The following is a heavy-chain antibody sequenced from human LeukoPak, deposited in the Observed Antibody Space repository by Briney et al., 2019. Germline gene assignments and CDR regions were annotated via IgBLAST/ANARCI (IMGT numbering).Heavy chain of an antibody. Sequence: GGSLRLSCAASGFTFSSYSMNWVRQAPGKGLEWVSSISSSSSYIYYADSVKGRFTISRDNAKNSLYLQMNSLRAEDTAVYYCARSGNYYYYYYMDVWGKGTTVTVSS. CDR1: GFTFSSYS. V-gene: IGHV3-21*01. CDR2: ISSSSSYI. J-gene: IGHJ6*03. CDR3: ARSGNYYYYYYMDV. D-gene: IGHD1-14*01.